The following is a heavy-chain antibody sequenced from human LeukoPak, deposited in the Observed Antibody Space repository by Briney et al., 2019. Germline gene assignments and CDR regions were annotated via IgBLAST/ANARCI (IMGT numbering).Heavy chain of an antibody. V-gene: IGHV4-39*01. CDR3: ARPIIGWYYFDY. D-gene: IGHD6-19*01. Sequence: SETLSLTRTVSGGSISSSSYYWGWIRQPPGKGLEWIGSIYYTGTTYYNPSLKSRVTISVDMSKNQFSLKLSSVTAADTTVYYCARPIIGWYYFDYWGQGTLVTVSS. J-gene: IGHJ4*02. CDR1: GGSISSSSYY. CDR2: IYYTGTT.